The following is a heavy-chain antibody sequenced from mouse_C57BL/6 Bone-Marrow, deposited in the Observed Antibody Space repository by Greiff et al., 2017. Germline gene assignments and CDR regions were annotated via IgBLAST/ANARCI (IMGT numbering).Heavy chain of an antibody. CDR2: IYPGSGNT. Sequence: QVQLKESGAELVRPGASVKLSCKASGYTFTDYYINWVKQRPGQGLEWIARIYPGSGNTYYNEKFKGKATLTAEKSSSTAYMQLSSLTSEDSAVYFCARKGYYGSSFDYWGQGTTLTVSS. D-gene: IGHD1-1*01. CDR3: ARKGYYGSSFDY. V-gene: IGHV1-76*01. J-gene: IGHJ2*01. CDR1: GYTFTDYY.